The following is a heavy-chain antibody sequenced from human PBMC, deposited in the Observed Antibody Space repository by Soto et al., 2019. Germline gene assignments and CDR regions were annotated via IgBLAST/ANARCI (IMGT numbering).Heavy chain of an antibody. D-gene: IGHD2-15*01. J-gene: IGHJ3*02. CDR1: TLTFSTYA. CDR3: ARPPGVGYWGDAFDI. Sequence: QVQLVESGGGVVQPGRSLRLSCAASTLTFSTYAMHWVRQAPGKGLEWVAVIWYDGSNKYYADSVKGRFTISRDNSKNTLYLQMNSLRAEDTAIYYCARPPGVGYWGDAFDIWGQGTMVTVSS. CDR2: IWYDGSNK. V-gene: IGHV3-33*01.